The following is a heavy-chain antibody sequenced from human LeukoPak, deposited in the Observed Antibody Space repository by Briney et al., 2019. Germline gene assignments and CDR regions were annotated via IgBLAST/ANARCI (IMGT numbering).Heavy chain of an antibody. V-gene: IGHV3-74*01. Sequence: PPGGSLRLSCAASGFTFRNYWMHRVRQAPGKGLVWVSRINSDGSSTSYADSVKGRFTISRDNAKNTLYLQMNSLRAEDRDVYYCARVSSGSYFGYYYYYMDVWGKGTTVTVSS. J-gene: IGHJ6*03. CDR1: GFTFRNYW. D-gene: IGHD1-26*01. CDR3: ARVSSGSYFGYYYYYMDV. CDR2: INSDGSST.